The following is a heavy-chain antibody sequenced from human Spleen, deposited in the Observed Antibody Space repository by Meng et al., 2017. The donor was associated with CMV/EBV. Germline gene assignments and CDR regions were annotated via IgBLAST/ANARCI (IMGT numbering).Heavy chain of an antibody. Sequence: GGSLRLSCAASGFTFDDYAMHWVRQAPGKGLEWVSGISWNSGSIGYADSVKGRFTISRDNAKNSLYLQMNSLRAEDTALYYCATSKDFDLWGRGTLVTVSS. CDR1: GFTFDDYA. CDR2: ISWNSGSI. CDR3: ATSKDFDL. J-gene: IGHJ2*01. V-gene: IGHV3-9*01.